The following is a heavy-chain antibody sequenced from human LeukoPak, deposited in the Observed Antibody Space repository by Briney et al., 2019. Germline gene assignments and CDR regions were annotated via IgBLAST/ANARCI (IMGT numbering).Heavy chain of an antibody. V-gene: IGHV3-9*01. D-gene: IGHD3-10*01. CDR2: ISWNSGSI. CDR1: GFTFDDYA. Sequence: GRSLRLSCAASGFTFDDYAMHWVRQAPGKGLEWVSGISWNSGSIGYADSVKGRFTIPRDNAKNSLYLQMNSLRAEDTALYYCAKDFHYYGSGSLAVWGQGTLVTVSS. CDR3: AKDFHYYGSGSLAV. J-gene: IGHJ4*02.